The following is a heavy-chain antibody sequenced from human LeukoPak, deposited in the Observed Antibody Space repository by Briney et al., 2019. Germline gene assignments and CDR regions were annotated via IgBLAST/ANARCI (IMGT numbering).Heavy chain of an antibody. CDR2: IRSKRNNYAT. V-gene: IGHV3-73*01. J-gene: IGHJ4*02. D-gene: IGHD5-18*01. Sequence: GGSLRLSCAASGFSFSRSALHWVRQASGKGLEWVGRIRSKRNNYATEYGASVKGRFTISRDESKNTAYLQMNSLKSEDTAVYYCTRQGEPTALIDHWGQGTLVSVSS. CDR3: TRQGEPTALIDH. CDR1: GFSFSRSA.